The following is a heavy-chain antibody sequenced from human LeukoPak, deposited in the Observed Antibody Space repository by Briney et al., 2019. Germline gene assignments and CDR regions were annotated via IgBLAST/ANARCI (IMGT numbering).Heavy chain of an antibody. CDR2: ISAYNGNT. V-gene: IGHV1-18*01. CDR1: GYTFTSYG. Sequence: GASVKVSCKASGYTFTSYGISWVRQAPGQGLEWMGWISAYNGNTNYAQKLQGRVTMTTDTSTSTAYMELRSLRSDDTAVYYCAKGGRVGGGITMIRGVRNFYYYMDVWGKGTTVIISS. D-gene: IGHD3-10*01. CDR3: AKGGRVGGGITMIRGVRNFYYYMDV. J-gene: IGHJ6*03.